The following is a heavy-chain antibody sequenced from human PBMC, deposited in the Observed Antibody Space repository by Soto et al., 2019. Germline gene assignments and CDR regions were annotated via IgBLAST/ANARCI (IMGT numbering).Heavy chain of an antibody. J-gene: IGHJ4*02. CDR3: ARRSSGWYFDY. V-gene: IGHV3-23*01. CDR2: ISGSGDST. Sequence: EVQLLESGGGLVQPGGSLRLSCAASGFTFSSYAMSWVRQAPGKGLEWVSAISGSGDSTYYADSVKGRCTISRDNSKNTLYLQMNSLRAEDTAVYYCARRSSGWYFDYWGQGTLVTVSS. D-gene: IGHD6-19*01. CDR1: GFTFSSYA.